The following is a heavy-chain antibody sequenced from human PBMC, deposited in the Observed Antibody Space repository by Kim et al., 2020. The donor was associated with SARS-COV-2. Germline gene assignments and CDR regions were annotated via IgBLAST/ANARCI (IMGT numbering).Heavy chain of an antibody. Sequence: GGSLRLSCAASGFTFSDYWMSWVRQVPGKGLEWVANIKEDGTEKHYVGSVKGRFTISRDNAKKSVYLQMNRLRGEDTAVYHCARGESRFDPWGQGTLVTVST. J-gene: IGHJ5*02. V-gene: IGHV3-7*01. CDR3: ARGESRFDP. CDR1: GFTFSDYW. CDR2: IKEDGTEK.